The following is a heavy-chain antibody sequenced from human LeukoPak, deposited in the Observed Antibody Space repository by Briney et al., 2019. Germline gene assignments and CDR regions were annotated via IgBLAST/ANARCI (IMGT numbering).Heavy chain of an antibody. CDR2: INQGGSEK. CDR1: GFSFSDYW. J-gene: IGHJ4*02. Sequence: GGSPRLSCAASGFSFSDYWMSWVRLPPGKGLEWVANINQGGSEKYYVDSVKGRFTISRDNAKNSLYLQMNSLRVDDTAVFYCARAGDVGAVDSWGQGTLVTASS. D-gene: IGHD1-26*01. CDR3: ARAGDVGAVDS. V-gene: IGHV3-7*01.